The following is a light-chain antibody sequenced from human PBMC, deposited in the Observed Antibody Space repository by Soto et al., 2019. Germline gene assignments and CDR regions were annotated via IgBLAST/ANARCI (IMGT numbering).Light chain of an antibody. CDR2: YDS. Sequence: SYELTQPPSVSVAPGKTARITCGGNNIGSKSVHWYQQKPGQPPVLVIYYDSDRPTGIPERFSGSNSGNTATLTISRVEAGDEADYYCHVWDSSSDHVVFGGGTKVTVL. CDR1: NIGSKS. J-gene: IGLJ2*01. V-gene: IGLV3-21*04. CDR3: HVWDSSSDHVV.